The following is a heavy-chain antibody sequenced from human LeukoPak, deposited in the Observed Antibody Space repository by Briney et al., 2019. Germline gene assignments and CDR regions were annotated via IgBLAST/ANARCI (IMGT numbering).Heavy chain of an antibody. D-gene: IGHD1-1*01. J-gene: IGHJ4*02. V-gene: IGHV3-53*01. CDR1: GFTFSSYA. CDR2: IYSGGST. CDR3: ARGGTTAVDFDY. Sequence: GGSLRLSCAASGFTFSSYAMSWVRQAPGKGLEWVSVIYSGGSTYYADSVKGRFTISRDNSKNTLYLLMNNLRAEDTAVYYCARGGTTAVDFDYWGQGTLVTVSS.